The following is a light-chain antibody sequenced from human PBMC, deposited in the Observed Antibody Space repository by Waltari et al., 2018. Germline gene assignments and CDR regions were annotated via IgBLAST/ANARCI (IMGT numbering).Light chain of an antibody. CDR1: QDVSIN. CDR3: QRYNNWVT. Sequence: EIVMTQSPATLSVSPGERATLSCKASQDVSINLAWYQQKPGQAPRLLIYDASTRGTGVPARFSGSGSGTEFTLTISSLQSEDFAVYFCQRYNNWVTFGGGTKVQIK. V-gene: IGKV3-15*01. J-gene: IGKJ4*01. CDR2: DAS.